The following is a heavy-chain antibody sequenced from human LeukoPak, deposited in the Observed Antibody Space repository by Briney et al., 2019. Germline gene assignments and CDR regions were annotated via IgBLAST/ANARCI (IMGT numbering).Heavy chain of an antibody. CDR2: NNPNSGGT. J-gene: IGHJ4*02. V-gene: IGHV1-2*04. CDR3: ARDLGSSFSPLDY. CDR1: GYTFTGYY. Sequence: GASVKVSCKASGYTFTGYYMHWVRQAPGQGLEWMGWNNPNSGGTNYAQKFQGWVTMTRDTSISTAYMELSRLRSDDTAVYYCARDLGSSFSPLDYWGQGTLVTVSS. D-gene: IGHD6-13*01.